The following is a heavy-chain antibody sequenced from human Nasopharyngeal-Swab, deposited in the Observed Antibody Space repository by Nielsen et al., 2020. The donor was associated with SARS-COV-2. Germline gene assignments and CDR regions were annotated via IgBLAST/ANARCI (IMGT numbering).Heavy chain of an antibody. CDR3: GRGGKLGALDI. J-gene: IGHJ3*02. V-gene: IGHV3-7*01. CDR1: GLTFTNSW. Sequence: GGSLRLSCAASGLTFTNSWLSWVRQAPGKGLEWVANIKQDGGDKYYVDSVKGRFTISRDNAKNSLELQMNSLRVEDTAVYYCGRGGKLGALDIWGQGTMVTVSS. D-gene: IGHD3-16*01. CDR2: IKQDGGDK.